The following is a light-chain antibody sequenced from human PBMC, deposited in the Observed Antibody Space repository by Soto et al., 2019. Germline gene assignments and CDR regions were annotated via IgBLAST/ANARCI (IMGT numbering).Light chain of an antibody. CDR2: EGS. Sequence: QSALTQPASVSGSPGQSITISCTGTSSDIGHYDYVSWYQQHPGKAPKLMIYEGSKRPSGVSNRFSGSKSGNTASLTISGLQAEDEADYYCSSYAGSSTFYVFGAGTKVTVL. CDR1: SSDIGHYDY. V-gene: IGLV2-23*01. CDR3: SSYAGSSTFYV. J-gene: IGLJ1*01.